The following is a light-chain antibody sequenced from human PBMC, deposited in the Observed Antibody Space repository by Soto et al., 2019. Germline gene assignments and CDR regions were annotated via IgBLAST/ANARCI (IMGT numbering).Light chain of an antibody. CDR2: SNN. J-gene: IGLJ3*02. Sequence: QSVLTQPPSASETPGQRVTISCSGSGSNIGNNAVNWYQQLPGTAPKLLIYSNNQRPSGVPDRFSGSKSGTSASLAISGLQSDDEADYYWAAWDDSLSGWVFGGGTKLTVL. CDR3: AAWDDSLSGWV. CDR1: GSNIGNNA. V-gene: IGLV1-44*01.